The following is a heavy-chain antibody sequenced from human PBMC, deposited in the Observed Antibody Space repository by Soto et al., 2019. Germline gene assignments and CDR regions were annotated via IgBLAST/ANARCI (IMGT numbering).Heavy chain of an antibody. CDR1: GFSLTSSQMR. J-gene: IGHJ4*02. Sequence: SGPTLVNPTQTLTLTCTVSGFSLTSSQMRVNWIRQPPGKALEWLARVDWDDDKFYSPPLKTRLTIFKDSSRNQVVLIMTNMDPVDTATYYCARMTPDASGLFDYWGQGTLVTVSS. CDR3: ARMTPDASGLFDY. V-gene: IGHV2-70*04. D-gene: IGHD2-15*01. CDR2: VDWDDDK.